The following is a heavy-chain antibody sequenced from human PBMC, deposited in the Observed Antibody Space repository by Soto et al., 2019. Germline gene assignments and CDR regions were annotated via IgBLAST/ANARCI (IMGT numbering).Heavy chain of an antibody. CDR1: GFTFSSYW. Sequence: EVQLVESGGGLVQPGGSLRLSCAASGFTFSSYWMSWVRQAPGKGLEWVANIKQDGSEKYYVDSVKGRFTISRDNAKNSLYLQMNSLRDEDTAVYYCAEEDRGAGTFWFDPWGQGTLVTVSS. J-gene: IGHJ5*02. V-gene: IGHV3-7*01. CDR3: AEEDRGAGTFWFDP. D-gene: IGHD6-13*01. CDR2: IKQDGSEK.